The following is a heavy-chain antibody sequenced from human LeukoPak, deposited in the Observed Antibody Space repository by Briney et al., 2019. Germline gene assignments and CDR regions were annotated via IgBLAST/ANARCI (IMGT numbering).Heavy chain of an antibody. Sequence: ASVKVSCKASGYTFTSYAMNWVRQAPGQGLEWMGWINTNTGNPTYAQGFTGRFVFSLDTSVSTAYLQISSLKAEDTAVYYCAIRAVTTNYYYGMDVWGQGTAVTVSS. CDR1: GYTFTSYA. V-gene: IGHV7-4-1*02. J-gene: IGHJ6*02. CDR2: INTNTGNP. CDR3: AIRAVTTNYYYGMDV. D-gene: IGHD4-17*01.